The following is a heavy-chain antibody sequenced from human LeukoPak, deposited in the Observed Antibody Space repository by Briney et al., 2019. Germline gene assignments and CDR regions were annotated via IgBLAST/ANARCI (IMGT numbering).Heavy chain of an antibody. V-gene: IGHV4-59*01. CDR1: GGSISSDY. Sequence: SETLSLTCTVSGGSISSDYWSWIRQPPGKGLEWIAYISYSGTTNYNPSLKSRVTISLDTSKNQVSLKLRSATAADTAVYYCARDGATAGNWFDPWGQGTLVTVSS. D-gene: IGHD6-13*01. CDR2: ISYSGTT. CDR3: ARDGATAGNWFDP. J-gene: IGHJ5*02.